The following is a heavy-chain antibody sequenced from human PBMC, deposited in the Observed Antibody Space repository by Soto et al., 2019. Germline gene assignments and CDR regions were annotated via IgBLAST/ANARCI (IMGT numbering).Heavy chain of an antibody. J-gene: IGHJ3*02. CDR2: IYYSGST. CDR1: GGSIRSYY. CDR3: ARADYYDSSGYFDAFDI. V-gene: IGHV4-59*06. D-gene: IGHD3-22*01. Sequence: ASETLSLTCTVSGGSIRSYYWSWIRQHPGKGLEWIGYIYYSGSTYYNPSLKSRVTISVDTSKNQFSLKLSSVTAADTAVYYCARADYYDSSGYFDAFDIWGQGTMVTVSS.